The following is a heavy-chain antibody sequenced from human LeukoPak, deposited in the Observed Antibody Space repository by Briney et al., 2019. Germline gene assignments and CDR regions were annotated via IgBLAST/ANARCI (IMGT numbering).Heavy chain of an antibody. Sequence: GSLRLSCAVSGFAFGSEAMSWVRQAPGKGLEWVSSISSSSSYIYYADSVKGRFTISRDNAKNSLYLQMNSLRAEDTAVYYCARVWVAVANWFDPWGQGTLVTVSS. D-gene: IGHD6-19*01. V-gene: IGHV3-21*01. CDR3: ARVWVAVANWFDP. CDR1: GFAFGSEA. J-gene: IGHJ5*02. CDR2: ISSSSSYI.